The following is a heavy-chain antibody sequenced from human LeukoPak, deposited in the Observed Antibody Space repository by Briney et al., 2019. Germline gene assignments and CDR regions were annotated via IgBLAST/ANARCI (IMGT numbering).Heavy chain of an antibody. CDR1: GFTFSSYA. D-gene: IGHD3-10*01. Sequence: GGSLRLSCAASGFTFSSYAMHWVRQAPGKGLEWVAVISYDGSNKYYADSVKGRFTISRDNSKNTLYLQMNSLRAEDTAVYYCARAEGGYGSGSYSYYYYYMDVWGKGTTVTVSS. V-gene: IGHV3-30*04. CDR2: ISYDGSNK. J-gene: IGHJ6*03. CDR3: ARAEGGYGSGSYSYYYYYMDV.